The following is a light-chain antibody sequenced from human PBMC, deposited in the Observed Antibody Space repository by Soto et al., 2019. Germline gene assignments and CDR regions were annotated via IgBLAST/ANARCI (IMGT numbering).Light chain of an antibody. V-gene: IGKV3-20*01. CDR1: QSVSNNY. Sequence: EVVLTQSPGTLSLSPRERATLSCRASQSVSNNYLAWYQHKPGQAPRLLIYGASNMDPGIPDRFSGSGSGPDFTLTISRLEPEDFAIYYCQQYATYPMTFGQGTLVEVK. J-gene: IGKJ1*01. CDR2: GAS. CDR3: QQYATYPMT.